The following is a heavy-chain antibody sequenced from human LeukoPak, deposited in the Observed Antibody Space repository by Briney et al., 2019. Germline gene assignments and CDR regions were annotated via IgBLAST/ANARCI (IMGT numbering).Heavy chain of an antibody. CDR1: DESLSRYY. CDR3: ARVSTNYYMDV. Sequence: PSETLSLTCTVSDESLSRYYWSWVRQPAGKGLEWIGRLDTSGNTHYNPSLKSRVTISVDTSKNQFSLKLSSVTAADTAVYYCARVSTNYYMDVWGKGTTVTVSS. V-gene: IGHV4-4*07. CDR2: LDTSGNT. J-gene: IGHJ6*03.